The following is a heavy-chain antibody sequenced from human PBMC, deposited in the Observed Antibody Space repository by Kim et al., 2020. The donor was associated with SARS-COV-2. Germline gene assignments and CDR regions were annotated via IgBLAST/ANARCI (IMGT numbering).Heavy chain of an antibody. J-gene: IGHJ4*02. V-gene: IGHV3-23*01. Sequence: GGSLRLSCAASGFAVYRFAMNWVRQAPGKGLEWISAITNNNGKTYYQDSVRGRFTISRDESKNIVYLHMSNLRVEDTAIYYCAKDHPSPGWPTFGDWGQGTLVAVSS. CDR1: GFAVYRFA. D-gene: IGHD6-19*01. CDR3: AKDHPSPGWPTFGD. CDR2: ITNNNGKT.